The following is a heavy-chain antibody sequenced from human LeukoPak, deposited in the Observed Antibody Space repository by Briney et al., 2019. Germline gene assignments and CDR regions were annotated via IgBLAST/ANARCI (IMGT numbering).Heavy chain of an antibody. Sequence: PSGTLSLTCTVSGGSISRYYWSWVRHSPGKGVEWSGYIYYSGSTNYNPSLTSRITISVDTSKNQFSLKLSSVTAADTAAYYCARANTGSSPFDYWGQGTLVTVSS. J-gene: IGHJ4*02. D-gene: IGHD1-26*01. CDR3: ARANTGSSPFDY. CDR1: GGSISRYY. V-gene: IGHV4-59*01. CDR2: IYYSGST.